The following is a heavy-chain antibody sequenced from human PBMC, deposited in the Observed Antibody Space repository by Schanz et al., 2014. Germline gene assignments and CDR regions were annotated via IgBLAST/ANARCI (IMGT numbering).Heavy chain of an antibody. J-gene: IGHJ4*02. Sequence: EVQLLESGGGLVQPGGSLRLSCAASGFTFRGYAMSWVRQAPGKGLEWVSAISGSGGSTYYADSVKGRFTMSRDNAKNSVFLQMNSLRAEDTAVYYCVRDSFFAFDYWGQGTLVTVSS. CDR2: ISGSGGST. V-gene: IGHV3-23*01. D-gene: IGHD3-3*01. CDR1: GFTFRGYA. CDR3: VRDSFFAFDY.